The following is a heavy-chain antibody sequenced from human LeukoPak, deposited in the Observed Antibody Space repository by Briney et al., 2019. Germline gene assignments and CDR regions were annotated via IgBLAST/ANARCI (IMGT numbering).Heavy chain of an antibody. V-gene: IGHV4-59*01. CDR3: GMTDIVATI. D-gene: IGHD5-12*01. Sequence: SETLSLTCIVSGGSISSYYWSWIRQPPGKGLEWIGYIYYSESTNYNPSLKSPVTISVDTSKNQSSLKLSPATAADTAVDYCGMTDIVATIWGQGTLATVSS. CDR1: GGSISSYY. CDR2: IYYSEST. J-gene: IGHJ4*02.